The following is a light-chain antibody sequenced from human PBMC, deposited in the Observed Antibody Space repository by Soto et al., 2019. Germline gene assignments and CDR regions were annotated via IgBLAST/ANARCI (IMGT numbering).Light chain of an antibody. CDR3: QQYGSSSIT. V-gene: IGKV3-20*01. Sequence: EIVLTHSPGTLSLSPCERATLSFSASQSVSSSYLAWYQQKPGQAPRLLIYGASSRATGIPDRFSGSGSGTEFTLIISRLEPEDFAVYYCQQYGSSSITFGQGTRLEIK. CDR2: GAS. J-gene: IGKJ5*01. CDR1: QSVSSSY.